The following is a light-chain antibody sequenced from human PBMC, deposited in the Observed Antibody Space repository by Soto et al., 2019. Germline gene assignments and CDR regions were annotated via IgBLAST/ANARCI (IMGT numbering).Light chain of an antibody. CDR2: AAS. Sequence: DIQMTQSPSSLSASVGDRVTITCRASQSITNYLNWYQQKPGKAPKLLIYAASNLQSGVSARVCGSGSGRDLSINISSLQPEEFATYYCKKNYSTPRFTFGPGTKGDIK. J-gene: IGKJ3*01. CDR3: KKNYSTPRFT. CDR1: QSITNY. V-gene: IGKV1-39*01.